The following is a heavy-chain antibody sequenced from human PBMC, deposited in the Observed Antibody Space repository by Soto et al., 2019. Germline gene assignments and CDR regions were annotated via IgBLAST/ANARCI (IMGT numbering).Heavy chain of an antibody. CDR1: GLSVSSND. V-gene: IGHV3-66*01. J-gene: IGHJ4*01. CDR3: ARGSLY. CDR2: IYSADNT. Sequence: GGSLRLSCAASGLSVSSNDMSWVRQAPGKGLECVSIIYSADNTFYVDSVKGRFIISRDNSKNTVYLQMNSLRADDTAVYYCARGSLYWGQGTLVTSP.